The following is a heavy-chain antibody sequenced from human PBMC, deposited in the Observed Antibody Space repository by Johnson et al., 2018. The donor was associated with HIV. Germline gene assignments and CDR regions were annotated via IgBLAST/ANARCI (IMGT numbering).Heavy chain of an antibody. CDR2: IKKDGSEQ. V-gene: IGHV3-7*05. CDR3: ARGSEDPWGFYGSGGDAFDI. D-gene: IGHD3-10*01. J-gene: IGHJ3*02. Sequence: MLLVESGGGLVQPGGSLRLSCAASGFTFSSYLMSWVRQAPGKGLEWVANIKKDGSEQSYVDSVRGRFTISRDNTKNSLYLHMSSLRADDTAVYYCARGSEDPWGFYGSGGDAFDIWGQGTMVTVSS. CDR1: GFTFSSYL.